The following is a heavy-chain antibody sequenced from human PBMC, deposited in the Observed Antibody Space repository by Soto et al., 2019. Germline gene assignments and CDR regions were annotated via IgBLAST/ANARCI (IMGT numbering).Heavy chain of an antibody. V-gene: IGHV3-23*01. CDR2: ISGSGGST. CDR1: GFTFSSYA. D-gene: IGHD6-19*01. CDR3: AKWAVSVSSTLAHYYGMAV. Sequence: PGGSLRLSCAASGFTFSSYAMSWVRQAPGKGLEWVSAISGSGGSTYYADSVKGRFTISRDNSKNTLYLQMNSLRAEDTAVYYCAKWAVSVSSTLAHYYGMAVWGQGSTVPVSS. J-gene: IGHJ6*02.